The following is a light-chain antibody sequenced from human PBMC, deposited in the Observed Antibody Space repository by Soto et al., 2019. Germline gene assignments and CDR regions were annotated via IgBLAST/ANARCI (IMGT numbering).Light chain of an antibody. J-gene: IGKJ2*01. CDR3: QLYCSSPLYS. Sequence: EIVLTQSTGTLSLSPGERATLSCRTSQTVSSTYLAWYQQKRGQAPRLLIYGTSNRATGIPDRFSGSGSGTDFTLTISRLEPEDFALYHCQLYCSSPLYSFAQGNELEIK. V-gene: IGKV3-20*01. CDR2: GTS. CDR1: QTVSSTY.